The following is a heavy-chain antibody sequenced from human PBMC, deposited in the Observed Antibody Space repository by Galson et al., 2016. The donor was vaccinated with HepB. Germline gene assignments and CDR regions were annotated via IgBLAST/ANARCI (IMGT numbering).Heavy chain of an antibody. J-gene: IGHJ4*02. CDR2: IWSGAIKK. Sequence: SLRLSCAGSGFSFSTYAVHWVRQTPGKGPEWVAVIWSGAIKKYYADSVEGRFTISRDDSENTVYLQINTLRVEDTAMYYCASSIAVAGIIDYWGQGTLVTVSS. D-gene: IGHD6-19*01. CDR1: GFSFSTYA. CDR3: ASSIAVAGIIDY. V-gene: IGHV3-33*01.